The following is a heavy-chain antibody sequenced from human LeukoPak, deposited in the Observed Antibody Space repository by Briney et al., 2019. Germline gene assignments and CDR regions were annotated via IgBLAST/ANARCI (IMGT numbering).Heavy chain of an antibody. V-gene: IGHV3-7*03. J-gene: IGHJ4*02. CDR3: ARDTHYSSSWWGFDY. Sequence: GGSLRLYCAASGFTFSSYWMSWVRQAPGKRLERVSNIKQDGSEKYYVDSVKGRFTISRDNAKNSLYLQMNSLRAEDTAVYYCARDTHYSSSWWGFDYWGQGTLVTVSS. CDR2: IKQDGSEK. D-gene: IGHD6-13*01. CDR1: GFTFSSYW.